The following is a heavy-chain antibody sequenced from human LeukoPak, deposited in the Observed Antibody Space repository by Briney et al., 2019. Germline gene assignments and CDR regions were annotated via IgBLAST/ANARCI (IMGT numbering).Heavy chain of an antibody. CDR2: IDGSGHTT. CDR1: GFTFTSHV. V-gene: IGHV3-23*01. Sequence: PGGSLRLSSAASGFTFTSHVMSWVRQTPGKELEWVSAIDGSGHTTYYADSVRGRFIISKDNSKKMLYLQMNSLRAEDTATYYCARESIRSGSLKWFDPWGQGTLVTVSS. D-gene: IGHD3-3*01. CDR3: ARESIRSGSLKWFDP. J-gene: IGHJ5*02.